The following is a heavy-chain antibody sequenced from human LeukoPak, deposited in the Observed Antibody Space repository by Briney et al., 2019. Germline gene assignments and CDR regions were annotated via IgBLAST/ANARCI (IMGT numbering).Heavy chain of an antibody. D-gene: IGHD1-20*01. V-gene: IGHV1-2*02. J-gene: IGHJ4*02. Sequence: ASVKVSCKASGYTFTGYYMHWVRQAPGQGLEWMGWINPNSGGTNYAQKFQGRVTMTRDTSISTAYMELSRLRSDDTAVYYCARGFLITANPLGCWGQGTLVTVSS. CDR3: ARGFLITANPLGC. CDR1: GYTFTGYY. CDR2: INPNSGGT.